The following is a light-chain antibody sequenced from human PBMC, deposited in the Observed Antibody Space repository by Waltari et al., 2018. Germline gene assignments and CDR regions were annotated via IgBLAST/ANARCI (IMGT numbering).Light chain of an antibody. V-gene: IGKV3-20*01. CDR3: HQYAGAPWT. CDR1: QNVNSNY. CDR2: GAS. J-gene: IGKJ1*01. Sequence: DIVLTQSPGSLSLSPGARATLSCPASQNVNSNYLAWYQQKPGQVPRLLVYGASTRATGIPDRFSGSGSGTDFTLTISRLEPEDLAVYYCHQYAGAPWTFGQGTKLEFK.